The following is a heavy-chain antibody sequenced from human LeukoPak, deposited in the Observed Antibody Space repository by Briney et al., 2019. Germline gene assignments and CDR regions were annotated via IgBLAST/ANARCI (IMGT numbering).Heavy chain of an antibody. CDR3: AKGGAGYYGSGSKYGMDV. V-gene: IGHV4-34*01. CDR1: GGSFSGYY. D-gene: IGHD3-10*01. Sequence: SETLSLTCAVYGGSFSGYYWSWIRQPPGKGLEWIGEINHSGSTNYNPSLKSQVTISVDTSKNQFSLKLSSVTAADTAVYYCAKGGAGYYGSGSKYGMDVWGKGTTVTVSS. CDR2: INHSGST. J-gene: IGHJ6*04.